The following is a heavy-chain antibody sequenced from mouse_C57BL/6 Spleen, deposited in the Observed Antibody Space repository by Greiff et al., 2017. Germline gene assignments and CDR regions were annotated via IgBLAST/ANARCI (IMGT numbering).Heavy chain of an antibody. J-gene: IGHJ4*01. CDR2: IYPGDGDT. CDR1: GYAFSSYW. V-gene: IGHV1-80*01. D-gene: IGHD2-3*01. CDR3: ARSYDGDYGAMDY. Sequence: QVQLQQSGAELVKPGASVKISCKASGYAFSSYWMNWVKQRPGKGLEWIGQIYPGDGDTNYNEKFKGKATLTAGKSSSTAYMQLSSLTSEDSAVYYCARSYDGDYGAMDYWGQGTSVTVSS.